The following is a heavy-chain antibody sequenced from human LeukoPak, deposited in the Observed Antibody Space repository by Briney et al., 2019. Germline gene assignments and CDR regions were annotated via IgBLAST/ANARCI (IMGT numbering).Heavy chain of an antibody. J-gene: IGHJ4*02. CDR3: ARLRYSDY. CDR1: GFTFSNAW. V-gene: IGHV3-15*07. D-gene: IGHD2-21*01. Sequence: GGSLRLSCAASGFTFSNAWMNWVRQAPGKGLEWVGRIKSKTDGGTTDYAAPVKGRFTISRDNAKNSLYLQMNSLRAEDTAVYYCARLRYSDYWGQGTLVTVSS. CDR2: IKSKTDGGTT.